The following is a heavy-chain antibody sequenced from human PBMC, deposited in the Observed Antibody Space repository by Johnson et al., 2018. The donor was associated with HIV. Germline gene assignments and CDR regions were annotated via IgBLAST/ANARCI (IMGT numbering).Heavy chain of an antibody. CDR3: ASEEGSDMLTRVDALDI. CDR1: GFTFSSYA. CDR2: MSYYGSNQ. Sequence: QMQLVESGGGVVQPGMSLRVSCAASGFTFSSYAMYWVRQAPGRGLEWVAVMSYYGSNQYYADSVTGLFTISRDNYKNTLYMQMNSLRAEDTAVYYCASEEGSDMLTRVDALDIWGQWTMVTGSS. V-gene: IGHV3-30*04. D-gene: IGHD3-9*01. J-gene: IGHJ3*02.